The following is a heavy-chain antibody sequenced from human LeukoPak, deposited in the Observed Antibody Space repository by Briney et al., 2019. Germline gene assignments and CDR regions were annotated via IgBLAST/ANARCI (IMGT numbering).Heavy chain of an antibody. J-gene: IGHJ6*04. D-gene: IGHD5-18*01. Sequence: GRSLRLSCEVSGFTFSDYGMFWVRQAPGKALEWVAVISHDADNEYYGDSVKGRFTIFRDNSKNTLSLQMNSVRAEDTAVYYCVRDGDTVMPPRYYYHMDVWGKGTTVTVSS. CDR3: VRDGDTVMPPRYYYHMDV. CDR2: ISHDADNE. CDR1: GFTFSDYG. V-gene: IGHV3-30-3*01.